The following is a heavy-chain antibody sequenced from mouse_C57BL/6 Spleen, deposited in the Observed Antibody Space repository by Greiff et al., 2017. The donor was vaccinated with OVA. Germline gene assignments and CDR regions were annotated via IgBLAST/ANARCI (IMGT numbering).Heavy chain of an antibody. CDR1: GYAFSSSW. CDR3: ARGGYGSSYYFDY. CDR2: IYPGDRDT. Sequence: QVQLQQSGPELVKPGASVKISCKASGYAFSSSWMNWVKQRPGKGLEWIGRIYPGDRDTNYNGKFKGKATLTADKSSSTAYMQLSSLTSEDSAVYFCARGGYGSSYYFDYWGQGTTLTVSS. D-gene: IGHD1-1*01. J-gene: IGHJ2*01. V-gene: IGHV1-82*01.